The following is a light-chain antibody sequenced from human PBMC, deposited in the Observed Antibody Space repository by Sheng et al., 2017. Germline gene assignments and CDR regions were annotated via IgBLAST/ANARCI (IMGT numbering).Light chain of an antibody. V-gene: IGLV3-1*01. CDR3: QAWDSSTV. CDR1: KLGDKY. CDR2: QDS. J-gene: IGLJ1*01. Sequence: ELTQPPSVSVSPGQTASITCSGDKLGDKYACWYQQKPGQSPVLVIYQDSKRPSGIPERFSGSNSGNTATLTISGTQAMDEADYYCQAWDSSTVFGTGTKVTVL.